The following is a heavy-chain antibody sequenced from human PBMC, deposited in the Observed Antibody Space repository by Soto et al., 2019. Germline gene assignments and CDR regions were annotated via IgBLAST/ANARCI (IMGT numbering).Heavy chain of an antibody. D-gene: IGHD1-7*01. CDR3: AKCIQVNWNYYAFHI. J-gene: IGHJ3*02. CDR2: INWKSDI. CDR1: GFTFDDNA. V-gene: IGHV3-9*01. Sequence: LRLSCAVSGFTFDDNAMHWVRQAPEKGLEWVSGINWKSDIGYADSVKGRFTISRDNAENSLYLQMNSLRAEDTALYYCAKCIQVNWNYYAFHIWGQWTMVTVSS.